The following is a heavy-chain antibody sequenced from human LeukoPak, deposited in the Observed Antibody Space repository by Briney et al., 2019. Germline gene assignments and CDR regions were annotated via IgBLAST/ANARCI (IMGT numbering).Heavy chain of an antibody. CDR1: GGSISSYY. CDR3: ARRTSGYADYYYMDV. D-gene: IGHD3-22*01. V-gene: IGHV4-59*01. J-gene: IGHJ6*03. Sequence: SETLSLTCTVSGGSISSYYWSWIRQPPGKGLEWIGYIYYSGSTNYNPSLKSRVTISVDTSKNQFSLKLSSVTAADTAVYYCARRTSGYADYYYMDVWGKGTTVTISS. CDR2: IYYSGST.